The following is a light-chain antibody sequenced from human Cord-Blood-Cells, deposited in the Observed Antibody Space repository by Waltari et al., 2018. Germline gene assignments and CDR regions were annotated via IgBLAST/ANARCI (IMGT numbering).Light chain of an antibody. J-gene: IGKJ1*01. CDR3: QQYYSTPWT. V-gene: IGKV4-1*01. CDR1: QSVLYSSNNKNY. Sequence: DIVMTQSPDSLAVSLGERATINCKSSQSVLYSSNNKNYLAWYQQKPGQPPKLLIYWASTRESGVPDRFSGRGTGTDFTLPISSLQAEDVAVYYGQQYYSTPWTFGQGTKVEIK. CDR2: WAS.